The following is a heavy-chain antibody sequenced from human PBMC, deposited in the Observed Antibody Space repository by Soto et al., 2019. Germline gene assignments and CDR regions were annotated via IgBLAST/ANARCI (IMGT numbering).Heavy chain of an antibody. D-gene: IGHD6-19*01. V-gene: IGHV3-43*01. Sequence: GGYLRLSCAASGFTFGDYTMYWVRQAPGKGLEWVFLINWDGGSTYYADSVKGRFTISRDNSKNSLYLQMNSLRTEDTVFYYFANDSAGGGWDFLDYWGQGSLVT. CDR3: ANDSAGGGWDFLDY. J-gene: IGHJ4*02. CDR1: GFTFGDYT. CDR2: INWDGGST.